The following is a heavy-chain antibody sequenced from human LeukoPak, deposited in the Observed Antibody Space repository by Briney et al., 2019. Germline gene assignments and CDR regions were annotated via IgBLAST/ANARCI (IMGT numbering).Heavy chain of an antibody. V-gene: IGHV4-4*09. J-gene: IGHJ4*02. D-gene: IGHD6-13*01. CDR1: GGSISSYY. CDR3: ARQYSSSWYYFDY. CDR2: IYTSGST. Sequence: SETLSLTCTVSGGSISSYYWSWIRQPPGKGLEWIGYIYTSGSTNYDPSLKSRVTISVDTSKNQFSLKLSSVTAADTAVYYCARQYSSSWYYFDYWGQGTLVTVSS.